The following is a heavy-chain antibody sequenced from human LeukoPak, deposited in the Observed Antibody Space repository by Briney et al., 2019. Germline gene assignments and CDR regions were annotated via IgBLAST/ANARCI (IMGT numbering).Heavy chain of an antibody. CDR3: ARELRELLHNFDY. CDR2: ISSSSSTI. CDR1: GFTFSSYS. Sequence: GGSLRLSCAASGFTFSSYSMNWVRQAPGKGLEWVSYISSSSSTIYYADSVKGRFTISRDNAKNSLYLQMNSLRAEDTAVYYCARELRELLHNFDYWGQGTLVTVSS. D-gene: IGHD1-26*01. V-gene: IGHV3-48*01. J-gene: IGHJ4*02.